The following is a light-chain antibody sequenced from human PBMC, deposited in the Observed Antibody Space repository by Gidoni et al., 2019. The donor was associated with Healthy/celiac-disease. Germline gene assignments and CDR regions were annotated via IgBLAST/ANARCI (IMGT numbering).Light chain of an antibody. V-gene: IGKV1-33*01. J-gene: IGKJ2*01. Sequence: DIQMTQSPSSLYASVGDRVTITCQASQDISNYLNWYQQKPGKAPKLLIYDASNLETGVPSRFSGSGSGTDFTFTISSLQPEDIETYYCQQYDNLPRSTFGQGTKLEIK. CDR1: QDISNY. CDR2: DAS. CDR3: QQYDNLPRST.